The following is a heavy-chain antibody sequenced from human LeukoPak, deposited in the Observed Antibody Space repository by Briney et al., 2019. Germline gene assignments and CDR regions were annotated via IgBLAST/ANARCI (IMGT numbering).Heavy chain of an antibody. CDR2: IRYDGSNK. D-gene: IGHD3/OR15-3a*01. J-gene: IGHJ2*01. Sequence: PGGSLRLSCAASGFTFSSYWMHWLRQAPGKGLEWVAFIRYDGSNKYYADSVKGRFTISRDNSKNTLYLQMNSLRAEDTAVYYCAKDVSIFGPSWCFDLWGRGTLVTVSS. CDR3: AKDVSIFGPSWCFDL. CDR1: GFTFSSYW. V-gene: IGHV3-30*02.